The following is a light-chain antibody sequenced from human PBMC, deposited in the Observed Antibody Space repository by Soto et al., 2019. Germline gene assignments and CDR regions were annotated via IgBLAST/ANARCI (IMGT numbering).Light chain of an antibody. Sequence: QSVLTQPPSASETPGQRVIISCSGSSSNIGSNYVYWYQQLPGTAPKLLIYRNNQLPSGVPDRFSGSKSGTSASLAISGLRSEDEADYYCVVWDDSLSVWVFGGGTKVTVL. CDR1: SSNIGSNY. CDR2: RNN. V-gene: IGLV1-47*01. J-gene: IGLJ3*02. CDR3: VVWDDSLSVWV.